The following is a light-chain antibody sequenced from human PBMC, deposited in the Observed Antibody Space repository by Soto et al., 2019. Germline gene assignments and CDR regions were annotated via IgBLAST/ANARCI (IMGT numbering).Light chain of an antibody. CDR2: DSS. Sequence: IQMTQSASSLSASVGDRITITCLSSHFISGFLNWYQQRPGKPPKLLIHDSSSLQGGVPSRFSGSGSGTDFSLTISNLQPEDFATYYCQQSFSPPITFGQGTRLEIK. CDR3: QQSFSPPIT. J-gene: IGKJ5*01. CDR1: HFISGF. V-gene: IGKV1-39*01.